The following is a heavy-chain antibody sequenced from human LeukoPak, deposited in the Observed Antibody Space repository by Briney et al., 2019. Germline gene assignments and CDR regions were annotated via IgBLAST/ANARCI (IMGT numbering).Heavy chain of an antibody. J-gene: IGHJ5*02. CDR1: GGSISSGGYY. V-gene: IGHV4-31*03. CDR2: IYYSGST. CDR3: ARALYCSGTSCYMNNWFDP. D-gene: IGHD2-2*02. Sequence: PSQTLSLTCTVSGGSISSGGYYWSWIRQHPGKGLEWIGYIYYSGSTYYNPSLKSRVTISVDTSKNQFSLKLSSVTAADTAVYYCARALYCSGTSCYMNNWFDPWGQGTLVTVSS.